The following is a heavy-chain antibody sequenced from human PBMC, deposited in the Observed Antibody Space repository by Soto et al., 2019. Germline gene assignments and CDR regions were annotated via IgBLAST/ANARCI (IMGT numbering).Heavy chain of an antibody. CDR1: GYSFVNYW. V-gene: IGHV5-51*01. CDR3: ARQGSTGGAYFYGMDV. J-gene: IGHJ6*02. CDR2: IYPDDSDR. Sequence: PGEPLKISCQGSGYSFVNYWIAWVRKMPGKGLEWMGIIYPDDSDRRYSPSFQGQVTVSVDKSINTAYLQWRSLRASDTAVYYCARQGSTGGAYFYGMDVWGPGTTVTVSS. D-gene: IGHD3-16*01.